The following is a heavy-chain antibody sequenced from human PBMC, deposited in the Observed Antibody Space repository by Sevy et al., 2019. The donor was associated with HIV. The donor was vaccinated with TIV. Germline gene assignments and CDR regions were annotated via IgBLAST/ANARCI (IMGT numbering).Heavy chain of an antibody. CDR3: ASIKFSVDTAMANRFYYYYYGMDV. CDR1: GFTFSSYS. D-gene: IGHD5-18*01. J-gene: IGHJ6*02. Sequence: GGSLRLSCAASGFTFSSYSMNWVRQAPGKGLEWVSSISSSSSYIYYADSVKGRLPIPGEKAKSSLYLQMKRLRAEETAVYYCASIKFSVDTAMANRFYYYYYGMDVWGQGTTVTVSS. V-gene: IGHV3-21*01. CDR2: ISSSSSYI.